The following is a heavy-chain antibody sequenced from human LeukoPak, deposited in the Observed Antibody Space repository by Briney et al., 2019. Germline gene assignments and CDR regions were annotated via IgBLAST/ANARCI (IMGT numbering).Heavy chain of an antibody. J-gene: IGHJ6*03. Sequence: SETLSLTCTVSGGSISSYYWSWIRQPPGKGREWIGYIYSSGSTNYNPSLKSRVTISVDTSRNQFSLKLSSVTAADTAMYYCARMFQYYYMDVWGKGTTVTVSS. V-gene: IGHV4-59*01. CDR1: GGSISSYY. D-gene: IGHD3-10*02. CDR2: IYSSGST. CDR3: ARMFQYYYMDV.